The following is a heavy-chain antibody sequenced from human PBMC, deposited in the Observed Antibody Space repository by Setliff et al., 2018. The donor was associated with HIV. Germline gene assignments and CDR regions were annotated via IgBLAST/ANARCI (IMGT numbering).Heavy chain of an antibody. D-gene: IGHD6-25*01. V-gene: IGHV4-4*07. CDR1: GGSISSYY. J-gene: IGHJ4*02. CDR3: ARGYSSAFFHEFFDY. CDR2: IHNGGNT. Sequence: PSETLSLTCLVSGGSISSYYWSWIRQTAGKGLEWIGRIHNGGNTNYNPSFMSRVSMSVDTSKSQFSLKLRSVTAADTAVYFCARGYSSAFFHEFFDYWGQGTLVTVSS.